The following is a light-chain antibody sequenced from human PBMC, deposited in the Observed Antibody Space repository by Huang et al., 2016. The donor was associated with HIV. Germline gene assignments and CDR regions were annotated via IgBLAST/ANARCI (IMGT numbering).Light chain of an antibody. J-gene: IGKJ4*01. CDR1: QSVSSD. V-gene: IGKV3-11*01. Sequence: EIVLTQSPATLSFSPGERATLSCRASQSVSSDLAWYQHKPGQAPRLLISDASTRATGIPGRFSGSGSGTDFTLTISSLEPEDFAVYYCQQRRNWLTFGGGTKVEIK. CDR2: DAS. CDR3: QQRRNWLT.